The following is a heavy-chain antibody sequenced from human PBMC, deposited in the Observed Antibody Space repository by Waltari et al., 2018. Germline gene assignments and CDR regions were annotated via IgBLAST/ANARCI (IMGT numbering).Heavy chain of an antibody. CDR3: ARGGQLALDY. D-gene: IGHD6-6*01. V-gene: IGHV3-74*01. J-gene: IGHJ4*02. Sequence: EVQLVESGGGLVQPGASLRLSCAASGFPVSNYYTHWVRQGPGKGPVWSSRSNNGGGSSTTYADSGKGRFTISKDNAKNTVYLQMNSLRAEDTAVYHCARGGQLALDYWGQGTLVTVSS. CDR1: GFPVSNYY. CDR2: SNNGGGSST.